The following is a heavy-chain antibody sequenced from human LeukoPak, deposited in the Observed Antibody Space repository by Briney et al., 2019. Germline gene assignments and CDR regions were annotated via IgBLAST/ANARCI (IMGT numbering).Heavy chain of an antibody. CDR3: ATLIAVAGPFDY. CDR1: GYTFTSYY. V-gene: IGHV1-46*03. J-gene: IGHJ4*02. CDR2: INPSGGST. Sequence: GASVKVSCKASGYTFTSYYMHWVRQAPGQGLEWMGIINPSGGSTSYAQKFQGRVTMTRDTSTSTVYMELGSLRSEDTAVYYCATLIAVAGPFDYWGQGTLVTVSS. D-gene: IGHD6-19*01.